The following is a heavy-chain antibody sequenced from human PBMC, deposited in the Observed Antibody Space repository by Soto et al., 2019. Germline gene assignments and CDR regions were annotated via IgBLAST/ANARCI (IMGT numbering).Heavy chain of an antibody. CDR1: GYTFTSYA. CDR3: ARGTRITRTTTPGY. V-gene: IGHV1-3*01. CDR2: INAGNGNT. D-gene: IGHD1-7*01. Sequence: ASVKVSCKASGYTFTSYAMHWVRQAPGQRLEWMGWINAGNGNTKYSQKFQGRVTITRDTSASTAYMELSSLRSEDTAVYYCARGTRITRTTTPGYWGQGTLVTVSS. J-gene: IGHJ4*02.